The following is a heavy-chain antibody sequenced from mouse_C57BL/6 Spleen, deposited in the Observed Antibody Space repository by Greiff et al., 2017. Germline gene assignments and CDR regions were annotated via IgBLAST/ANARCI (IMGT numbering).Heavy chain of an antibody. CDR1: GFTFTDYY. CDR2: ISNKANGYTT. CDR3: ARDGVSYYDYLYAMDY. Sequence: EVLLVESGGGLVQPGGSLSLSCAASGFTFTDYYMSWVRQPPGKALEWLGFISNKANGYTTAYSASVQGRFTISRDNSQSILYLQMSALRAEDTATYYGARDGVSYYDYLYAMDYWGQGTSVTVSS. J-gene: IGHJ4*01. V-gene: IGHV7-3*01. D-gene: IGHD2-4*01.